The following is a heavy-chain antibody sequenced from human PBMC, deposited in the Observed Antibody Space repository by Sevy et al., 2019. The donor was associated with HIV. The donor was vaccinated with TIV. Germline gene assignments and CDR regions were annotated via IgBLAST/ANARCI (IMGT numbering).Heavy chain of an antibody. CDR3: ATRGGLVRGGINY. CDR1: GYSLTEFS. D-gene: IGHD3-10*01. CDR2: FDPEDGET. Sequence: ASVKVSCKVSGYSLTEFSMYWVRQAPGKGLEWMGGFDPEDGETIYAQKFQGRVTMTEDTSTDTAYMELSSLRSEDPAVYYCATRGGLVRGGINYWGQGTLVTVSS. J-gene: IGHJ4*02. V-gene: IGHV1-24*01.